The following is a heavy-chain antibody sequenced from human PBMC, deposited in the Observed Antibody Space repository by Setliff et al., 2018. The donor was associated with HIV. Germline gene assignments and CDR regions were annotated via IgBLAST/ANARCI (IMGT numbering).Heavy chain of an antibody. CDR3: VRGGGEHYSLFSGYYTPWGDF. J-gene: IGHJ4*02. CDR2: INFSGTT. Sequence: SETLSLTCTVSGGSISSHYWSWIRQSPKTGLEWIGYINFSGTTNYNPSLKSRVTRSIDTSKEWFSLNLTSVTAADTATYYCVRGGGEHYSLFSGYYTPWGDFWGQGTLVTVSS. CDR1: GGSISSHY. V-gene: IGHV4-59*11. D-gene: IGHD3-3*01.